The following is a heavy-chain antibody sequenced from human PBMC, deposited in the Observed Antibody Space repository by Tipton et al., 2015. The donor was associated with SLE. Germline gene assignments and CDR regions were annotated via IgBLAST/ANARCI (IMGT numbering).Heavy chain of an antibody. CDR2: IYYSGKT. CDR1: GGSISSQY. CDR3: ARDRAFTKGSGRVGGWFDP. J-gene: IGHJ5*02. D-gene: IGHD6-19*01. Sequence: TLSLTCTVSGGSISSQYWSWIRQPPGKGQEWIGYIYYSGKTHYNPSLPSRVTISVDTSKNQFSLKLSSVTPAETAVYYCARDRAFTKGSGRVGGWFDPWGQGTPVTVSS. V-gene: IGHV4-59*11.